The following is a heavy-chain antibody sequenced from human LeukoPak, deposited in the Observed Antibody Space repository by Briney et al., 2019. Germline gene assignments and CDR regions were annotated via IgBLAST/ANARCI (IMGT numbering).Heavy chain of an antibody. CDR3: AKDDTYSGYAAGGAFDI. CDR1: GFTFSSYG. J-gene: IGHJ3*02. CDR2: IRYDGSNK. Sequence: GGSLGLSCAASGFTFSSYGMHWVRQAPGKGLEWVAFIRYDGSNKYYADSVKGRFTISRDNSKNTLYLQMNSLRAEDTAVYYCAKDDTYSGYAAGGAFDIWGQGTMVTVSS. D-gene: IGHD5-12*01. V-gene: IGHV3-30*02.